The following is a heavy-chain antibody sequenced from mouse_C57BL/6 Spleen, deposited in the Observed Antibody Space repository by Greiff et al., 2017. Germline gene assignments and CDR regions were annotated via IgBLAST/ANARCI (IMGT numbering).Heavy chain of an antibody. Sequence: VQLQQPGAELVKPGASVKMSCKASGYTFNSYWITWVKQRPGQGLEWIGDIYPGSGSTNYNGKFKSKATLTVDTSSSTAYMQLSSLTSEDSAVYYCARDYYGNWYFDVWGTGTTVTVSS. D-gene: IGHD1-1*01. J-gene: IGHJ1*03. CDR3: ARDYYGNWYFDV. CDR1: GYTFNSYW. V-gene: IGHV1-55*01. CDR2: IYPGSGST.